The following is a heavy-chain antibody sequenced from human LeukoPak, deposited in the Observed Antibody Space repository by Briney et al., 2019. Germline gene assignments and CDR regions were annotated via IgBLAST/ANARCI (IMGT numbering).Heavy chain of an antibody. CDR3: ARRKGCYDY. Sequence: PGGSLRLSCSASGFTFSSYAMHWVRQAPGKGLEWVAVISYDGSNKYYADSVKGRFTISRDNSKNTLYLQMNSLRAEGTAVYYCARRKGCYDYWGQGTLVTVSS. CDR2: ISYDGSNK. CDR1: GFTFSSYA. V-gene: IGHV3-30-3*01. D-gene: IGHD2-15*01. J-gene: IGHJ4*02.